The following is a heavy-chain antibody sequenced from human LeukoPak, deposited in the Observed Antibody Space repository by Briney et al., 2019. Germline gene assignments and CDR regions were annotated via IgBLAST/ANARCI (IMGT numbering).Heavy chain of an antibody. CDR2: ISGYNANT. D-gene: IGHD6-19*01. V-gene: IGHV1-18*01. J-gene: IGHJ4*02. Sequence: ASMKVSCKTSGYTFTSYGISWVRQAPGQGLEWMGWISGYNANTNYGQKFQGRVTMTIDTSTTTVYMELMSLRSDDTAVYYCARPRVAGSFDYWGQGTLVTVSS. CDR3: ARPRVAGSFDY. CDR1: GYTFTSYG.